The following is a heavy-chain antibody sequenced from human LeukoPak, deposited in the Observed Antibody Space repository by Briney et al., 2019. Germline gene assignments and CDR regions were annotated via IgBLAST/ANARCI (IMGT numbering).Heavy chain of an antibody. CDR2: IYPGDYET. V-gene: IGHV5-51*01. CDR1: GYSFSNYW. Sequence: GESLKISCEGSGYSFSNYWIGWVRQMPGKGLEWMGIIYPGDYETRYSPSFQGLVTISVDKFISTAYLQWSSLKASDTAMYYCAIPPGYCGNDCSFDHWGQGTLVTVSS. D-gene: IGHD2-21*02. J-gene: IGHJ4*02. CDR3: AIPPGYCGNDCSFDH.